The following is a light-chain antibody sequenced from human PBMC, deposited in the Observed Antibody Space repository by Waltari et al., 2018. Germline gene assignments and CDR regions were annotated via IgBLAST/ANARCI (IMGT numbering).Light chain of an antibody. CDR1: SSDVGSFNL. Sequence: QSALTQPASVSGSPGQSITISCTGTSSDVGSFNLVSWYQQHPGRAPKLMIYEGSKRPSGASNRFSGSKSGNTASLTISGLQAEDEADYYCCSYGDSNWVFGGGTKVTV. CDR3: CSYGDSNWV. V-gene: IGLV2-23*01. J-gene: IGLJ3*02. CDR2: EGS.